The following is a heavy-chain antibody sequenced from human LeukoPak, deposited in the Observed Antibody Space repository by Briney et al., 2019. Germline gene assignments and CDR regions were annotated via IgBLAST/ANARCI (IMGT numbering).Heavy chain of an antibody. CDR1: GFTFNSYG. V-gene: IGHV3-33*01. CDR3: ARDGSGSFDY. D-gene: IGHD3-10*01. Sequence: GGSPRLSCAASGFTFNSYGMHGVRQAPGKGLEWVAVIWYDGSNKYYADSVKGRFTISRDNSKNTLYLQMNSLRAEDTAVYYCARDGSGSFDYWGQGTLVTVSS. J-gene: IGHJ4*02. CDR2: IWYDGSNK.